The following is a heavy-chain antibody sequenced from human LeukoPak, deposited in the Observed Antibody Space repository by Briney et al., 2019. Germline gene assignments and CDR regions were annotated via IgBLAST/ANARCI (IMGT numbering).Heavy chain of an antibody. V-gene: IGHV1-2*02. CDR2: INPNSGGT. CDR3: TRGAADYYDSSGYAFDI. D-gene: IGHD3-22*01. CDR1: GYTFTGYY. Sequence: ASVKVSCKASGYTFTGYYMHWVRQAPGQGLEWMGWINPNSGGTNYAQKFQGRVTMTRDTSISTAYMELSRLRSEDTAVYYCTRGAADYYDSSGYAFDIWGQGTMVTVSS. J-gene: IGHJ3*02.